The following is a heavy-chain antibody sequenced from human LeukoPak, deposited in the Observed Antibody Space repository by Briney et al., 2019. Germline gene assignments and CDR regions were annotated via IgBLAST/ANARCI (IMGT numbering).Heavy chain of an antibody. D-gene: IGHD3-22*01. V-gene: IGHV3-53*01. CDR2: IYSGGST. Sequence: PGGSLRLSCAASGFNFNDAWMSWVRQAPGKGLEWVSVIYSGGSTYYADSVKGRFTISRDNSKNTLYLQMNSLRAEDTAVYYCAMENYYDSSGWAFDIWGQGTMVTVSS. J-gene: IGHJ3*02. CDR3: AMENYYDSSGWAFDI. CDR1: GFNFNDAW.